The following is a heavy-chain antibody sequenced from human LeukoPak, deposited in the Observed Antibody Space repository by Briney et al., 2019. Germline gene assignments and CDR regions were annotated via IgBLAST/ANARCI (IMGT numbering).Heavy chain of an antibody. CDR2: IREDGSEK. D-gene: IGHD3-3*01. V-gene: IGHV3-7*01. J-gene: IGHJ4*02. Sequence: GGSLRLSCAASGFTFSSYWMSWDRQAPGKGLEWVANIREDGSEKYYVDSVKGRFAISRDNAKNSLYLQMNSLRAEDTAVYYCADGEGRPLNYWGRGILVTVSS. CDR1: GFTFSSYW. CDR3: ADGEGRPLNY.